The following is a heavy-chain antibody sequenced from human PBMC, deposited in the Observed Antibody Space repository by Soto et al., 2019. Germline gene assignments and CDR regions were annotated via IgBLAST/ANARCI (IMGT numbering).Heavy chain of an antibody. V-gene: IGHV4-31*03. Sequence: SETLSLTCTVSGGSITTGGSYWSWIRQHPGKGLEWVGNIYHSGNTYYNPSLKSRLTISVDTSKNHFSLMVDSVTAADTAVYYCARARFQVLYGRPYFDSWGQGTLVTSPQ. CDR2: IYHSGNT. J-gene: IGHJ4*02. CDR1: GGSITTGGSY. CDR3: ARARFQVLYGRPYFDS. D-gene: IGHD2-2*02.